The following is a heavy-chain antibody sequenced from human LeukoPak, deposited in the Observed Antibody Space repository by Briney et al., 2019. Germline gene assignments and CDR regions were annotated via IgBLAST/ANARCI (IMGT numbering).Heavy chain of an antibody. J-gene: IGHJ4*02. CDR3: ARGPVDTAKGDY. CDR2: IRQDGGEK. Sequence: PGGSLRLSCIASGFTFSTYLMSWVRQAPGKGLEWVANIRQDGGEKYYVDSVKGRFTISRGNAKNSLYLQMNILRVEDTGVYYRARGPVDTAKGDYWGQGTLVTVSS. D-gene: IGHD5-18*01. V-gene: IGHV3-7*01. CDR1: GFTFSTYL.